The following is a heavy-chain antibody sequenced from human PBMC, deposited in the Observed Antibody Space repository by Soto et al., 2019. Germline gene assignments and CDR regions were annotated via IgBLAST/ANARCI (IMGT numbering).Heavy chain of an antibody. J-gene: IGHJ6*02. D-gene: IGHD6-13*01. CDR1: GFTFSRYA. CDR3: AGDSRWYTNCYGMDV. V-gene: IGHV3-30-3*01. Sequence: QVQLVESGGGVVQPGRSLRLSCAASGFTFSRYAMHWVRQAPGKGLEWVAAISYDGSNKYYADSVKGRFTISRDNSKNTLYLQMNSLRAEDTAVYYCAGDSRWYTNCYGMDVWGQGTTVTVSS. CDR2: ISYDGSNK.